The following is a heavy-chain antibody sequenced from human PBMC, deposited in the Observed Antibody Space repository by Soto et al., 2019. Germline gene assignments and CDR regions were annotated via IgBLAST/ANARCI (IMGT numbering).Heavy chain of an antibody. CDR3: ARSSHYIYDAFDI. D-gene: IGHD3-16*01. Sequence: ASVKVSCKASGYTFTSYGISWVRQAPGQGLEWMGWISAYNGNTNYAQKLKGRVTMTTDTSTSTAYMELRILRSDDTAVYYCARSSHYIYDAFDIWGQGTMVTVSS. V-gene: IGHV1-18*01. CDR1: GYTFTSYG. CDR2: ISAYNGNT. J-gene: IGHJ3*02.